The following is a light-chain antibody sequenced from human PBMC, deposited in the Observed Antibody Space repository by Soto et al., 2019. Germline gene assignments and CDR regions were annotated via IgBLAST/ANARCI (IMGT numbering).Light chain of an antibody. CDR1: QGISSY. CDR3: QQYEDIPIT. V-gene: IGKV1-33*01. CDR2: SAS. J-gene: IGKJ5*01. Sequence: DIQLTHSTSSLSASVGDRVSITYRVSQGISSYLNWYRQKPGKVPKLLIYSASNLETGVPSRFSGSGSGTDFTFTISSLQPEDIATYYCQQYEDIPITFGQGTRLEIK.